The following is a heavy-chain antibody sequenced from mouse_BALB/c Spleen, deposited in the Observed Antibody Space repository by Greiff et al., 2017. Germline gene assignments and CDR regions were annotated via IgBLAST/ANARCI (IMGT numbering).Heavy chain of an antibody. D-gene: IGHD2-1*01. CDR3: ARNTVYGNSVFAY. J-gene: IGHJ3*01. V-gene: IGHV2-2*02. CDR1: GFSLTSYG. Sequence: QVQLKQSGPGLVQPSQSLSITCTVSGFSLTSYGVHWVRQSPGKGLEWLGVIWSGGSTDYNAAFISRLSISKDNSKSQVFFKMNSLQANDTAIYYCARNTVYGNSVFAYWGQGTLVTVSA. CDR2: IWSGGST.